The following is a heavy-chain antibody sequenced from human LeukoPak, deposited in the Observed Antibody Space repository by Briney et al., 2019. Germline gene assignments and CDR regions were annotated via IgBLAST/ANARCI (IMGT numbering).Heavy chain of an antibody. CDR1: GYTFTSYD. J-gene: IGHJ4*02. V-gene: IGHV1-18*01. CDR2: VSPYNGNT. D-gene: IGHD3-10*01. Sequence: GASVKVSCKASGYTFTSYDINWVRQAPGQGLEWMGRVSPYNGNTYYSQRFQDRVTITKGTSTGTAYMDLRNLRTDDTAMYYCARNGRVRRVVKDLFEYWGQGTLVAVSS. CDR3: ARNGRVRRVVKDLFEY.